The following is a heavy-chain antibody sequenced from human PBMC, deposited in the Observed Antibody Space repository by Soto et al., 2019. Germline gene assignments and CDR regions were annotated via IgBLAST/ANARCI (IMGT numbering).Heavy chain of an antibody. V-gene: IGHV3-23*01. D-gene: IGHD5-18*01. CDR3: AKDHDSYGGLDY. Sequence: GESLKISCAASGFTFSSYAMSWVRQAPGKGLEWVSAISGSGGSTYYADSVKGRFTISRDNSKNTLYLQMNSLRAEDTAVYYCAKDHDSYGGLDYWGQGTLVTVSS. CDR1: GFTFSSYA. J-gene: IGHJ4*02. CDR2: ISGSGGST.